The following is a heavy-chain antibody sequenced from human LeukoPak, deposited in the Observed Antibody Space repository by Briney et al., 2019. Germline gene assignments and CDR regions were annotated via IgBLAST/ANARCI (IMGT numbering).Heavy chain of an antibody. D-gene: IGHD3-22*01. CDR1: GFTFSSYA. J-gene: IGHJ4*02. CDR2: ISYDGSNK. Sequence: GRSLRLSCAASGFTFSSYAMHWVRQAPGKGLEWVAVISYDGSNKYYADSVKGRFTISRDNSKNTLYLQMNGLRAEDTAVYYCVGMIVVVIWGQGTLVTVSS. V-gene: IGHV3-30-3*01. CDR3: VGMIVVVI.